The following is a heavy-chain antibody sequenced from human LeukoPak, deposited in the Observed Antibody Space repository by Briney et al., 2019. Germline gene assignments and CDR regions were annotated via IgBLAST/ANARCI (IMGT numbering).Heavy chain of an antibody. J-gene: IGHJ6*04. CDR2: IYYSGST. V-gene: IGHV4-39*01. Sequence: SETLSLTCTVSGGSISSSSYYWGWIRQPPGKGLEWIGSIYYSGSTYYNPSLKSRVTISVDTSKNQFSLKLSSVTAADTAVYYCANRGEYGSGSSYYYNGMDVWGEGTTVTVSS. CDR1: GGSISSSSYY. D-gene: IGHD3-10*01. CDR3: ANRGEYGSGSSYYYNGMDV.